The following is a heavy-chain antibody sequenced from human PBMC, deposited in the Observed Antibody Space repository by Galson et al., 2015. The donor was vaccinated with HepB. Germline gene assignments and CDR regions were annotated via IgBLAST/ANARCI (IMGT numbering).Heavy chain of an antibody. Sequence: CKASGGTFSSYAISWVRQAPGQGLEWMGGIIPIFGIANFAQKFQGRVTITADKSTSTAYMELSSLRSEDTAVYYCAKQATITDAFDIWGQGTMVTVSS. V-gene: IGHV1-69*17. D-gene: IGHD5-24*01. CDR2: IIPIFGIA. J-gene: IGHJ3*02. CDR3: AKQATITDAFDI. CDR1: GGTFSSYA.